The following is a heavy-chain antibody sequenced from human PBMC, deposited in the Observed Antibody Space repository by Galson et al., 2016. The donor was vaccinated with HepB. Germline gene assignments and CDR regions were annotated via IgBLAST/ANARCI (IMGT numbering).Heavy chain of an antibody. CDR1: GDSITSDGYC. V-gene: IGHV4-31*03. Sequence: TLSLTCSVSGDSITSDGYCWTWIRQRPGKGLEWIGYIYYAGSTYYNPSLKSRVTISGDTSKNHFSLKVTSVTAADTDVYFCASYRPRNKYDFDDWGQGTLATVSS. J-gene: IGHJ4*02. D-gene: IGHD2-2*01. CDR3: ASYRPRNKYDFDD. CDR2: IYYAGST.